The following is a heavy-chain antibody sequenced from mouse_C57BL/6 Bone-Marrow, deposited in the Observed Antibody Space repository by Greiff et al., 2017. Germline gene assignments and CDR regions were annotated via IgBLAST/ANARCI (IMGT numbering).Heavy chain of an antibody. CDR1: GYTFTDYE. CDR2: IDPETGGT. CDR3: TRRCNCFAWFAY. J-gene: IGHJ3*01. D-gene: IGHD2-1*01. V-gene: IGHV1-15*01. Sequence: QVQLKQSGAELVRPGASVTLSCKASGYTFTDYEMHWVKQTPVPGLEWIGAIDPETGGTAYNQKFKGKALLTADKSSSTAYMELRSLTSEDSAVYYCTRRCNCFAWFAYWGQGTLVTVSA.